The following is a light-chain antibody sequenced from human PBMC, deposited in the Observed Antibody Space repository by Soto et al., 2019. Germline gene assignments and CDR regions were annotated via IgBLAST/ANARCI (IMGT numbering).Light chain of an antibody. CDR1: NIGSKS. Sequence: SYELTQPPSVSVAPGQTARITCGGNNIGSKSVQWYQQQSGQAPVVVVYDDSDRPSGIPERFSGSNSGNTATLTISRVEAGDEADYYCQVWDSISEFVFGTGTKLTVL. V-gene: IGLV3-21*02. CDR2: DDS. J-gene: IGLJ1*01. CDR3: QVWDSISEFV.